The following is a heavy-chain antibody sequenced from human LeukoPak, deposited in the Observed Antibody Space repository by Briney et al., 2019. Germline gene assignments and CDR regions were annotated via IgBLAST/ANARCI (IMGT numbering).Heavy chain of an antibody. J-gene: IGHJ4*02. CDR1: GFTFSSYG. CDR3: AGGYSSSWPFDY. CDR2: IWYDGSNK. D-gene: IGHD6-13*01. V-gene: IGHV3-33*01. Sequence: PGRSLRLSCAASGFTFSSYGMHWVRQVPGKGLEWVAVIWYDGSNKYYADSVKGRFTISRDNSKNTLYLQMNSLRAEDTAVYYCAGGYSSSWPFDYWGQGTLVTVSS.